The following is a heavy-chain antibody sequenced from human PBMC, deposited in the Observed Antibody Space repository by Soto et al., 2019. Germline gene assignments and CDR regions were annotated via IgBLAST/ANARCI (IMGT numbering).Heavy chain of an antibody. CDR3: ARAVVPAAIEVPYYFDY. D-gene: IGHD2-2*01. CDR1: GFTFSSYW. Sequence: EVQLVESGGGLVQPGGSLRLSCAASGFTFSSYWMSWVRQAPGKGLEWVANIKQDGSEKYYVDSVKGRFTISRDNAKNSLYLQMNSLGAEDTAVYYCARAVVPAAIEVPYYFDYWGQGTLVTVSS. V-gene: IGHV3-7*01. CDR2: IKQDGSEK. J-gene: IGHJ4*02.